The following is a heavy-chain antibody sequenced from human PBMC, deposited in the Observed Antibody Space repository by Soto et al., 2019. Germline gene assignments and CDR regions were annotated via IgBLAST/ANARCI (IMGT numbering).Heavy chain of an antibody. CDR3: ASTRAVYFDY. CDR2: IYYSGST. V-gene: IGHV4-39*01. Sequence: ETLSLPCTVSGGSISSSSYYWGWIRQPPGKGLEWIGSIYYSGSTYYNPSLKSRVTISVDTSKNQFSLKLSSVTAADTAVYYCASTRAVYFDYWGQGTLVTVSS. J-gene: IGHJ4*02. CDR1: GGSISSSSYY.